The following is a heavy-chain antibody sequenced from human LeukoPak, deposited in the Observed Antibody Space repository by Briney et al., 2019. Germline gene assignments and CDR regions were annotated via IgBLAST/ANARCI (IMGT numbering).Heavy chain of an antibody. Sequence: GGSLRLSCAASGFTFSSYGMHWVRQAPGKGLEWVAVISYDGSNKYYADSVKGRFTISRDNAKNSLCLQMNSLRAKDTAVYYCARALSSGYYYRTPQVDYWGQGTLVTVSS. V-gene: IGHV3-30*03. CDR2: ISYDGSNK. D-gene: IGHD3-22*01. J-gene: IGHJ4*02. CDR1: GFTFSSYG. CDR3: ARALSSGYYYRTPQVDY.